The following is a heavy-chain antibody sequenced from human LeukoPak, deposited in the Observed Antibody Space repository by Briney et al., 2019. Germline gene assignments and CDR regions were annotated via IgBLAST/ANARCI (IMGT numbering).Heavy chain of an antibody. CDR1: GDSVSSYSAA. J-gene: IGHJ6*02. CDR2: TYYRSKWYS. V-gene: IGHV6-1*01. Sequence: SQTLSLTCAISGDSVSSYSAAWHWIRQSPSRGLEWLGRTYYRSKWYSDYAVSVKSRITINPDTSKNQFSLQLNSVTPEDTAVYYCARVSGHGANEDYYYYGMDVWGQGTTVTVSS. CDR3: ARVSGHGANEDYYYYGMDV. D-gene: IGHD4/OR15-4a*01.